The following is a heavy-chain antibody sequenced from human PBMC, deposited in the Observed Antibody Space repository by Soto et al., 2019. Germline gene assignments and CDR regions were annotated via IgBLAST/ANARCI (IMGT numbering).Heavy chain of an antibody. J-gene: IGHJ4*02. D-gene: IGHD3-22*01. CDR1: GDSISSGDYF. CDR3: AREPYSESSASYSDPLDS. V-gene: IGHV4-30-4*01. CDR2: ISNSGST. Sequence: QVQLQESGPGLVKPSQTLSLTCTVSGDSISSGDYFWSWIRQPPGKGLEWIGYISNSGSTFYNPSLKSRVTMSTDTSMNQFSLRLTSVTVADTAVYYCAREPYSESSASYSDPLDSWGQGTLVTVSS.